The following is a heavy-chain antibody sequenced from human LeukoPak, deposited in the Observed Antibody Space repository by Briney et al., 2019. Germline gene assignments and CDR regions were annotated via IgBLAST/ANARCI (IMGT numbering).Heavy chain of an antibody. Sequence: GGSLRLSCAASGFTFSSYAMSWVRQAPGKGLEWASAISDSGGSTYYADSVKGRFTISRDNAKNTLYLQMNSLTSEDTAVYFCARAADTSGYYPAYWGQGTLVTVSS. CDR3: ARAADTSGYYPAY. CDR2: ISDSGGST. J-gene: IGHJ4*02. CDR1: GFTFSSYA. D-gene: IGHD3-22*01. V-gene: IGHV3-23*01.